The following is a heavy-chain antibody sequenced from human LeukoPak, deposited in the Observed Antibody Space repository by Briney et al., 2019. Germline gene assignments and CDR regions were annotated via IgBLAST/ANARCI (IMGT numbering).Heavy chain of an antibody. Sequence: PSETLSLTCTVSGGSISSSSYYWGWIRQPPGKGLEWIGSIYYSGSTYYNPSLKSRVTISVDTSKNQFSLKLSSVTAADTAVYYCARRPWGWLQLEAFAIWGQGTMVTVSS. CDR2: IYYSGST. CDR3: ARRPWGWLQLEAFAI. D-gene: IGHD5-12*01. CDR1: GGSISSSSYY. J-gene: IGHJ3*02. V-gene: IGHV4-39*01.